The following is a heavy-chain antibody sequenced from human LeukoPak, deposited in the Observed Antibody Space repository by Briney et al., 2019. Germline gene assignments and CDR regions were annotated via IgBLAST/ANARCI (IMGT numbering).Heavy chain of an antibody. J-gene: IGHJ2*01. CDR3: ARDLGMRMRLRERYFDL. V-gene: IGHV1-3*02. CDR2: SNAGNGNT. Sequence: ASVKVSCKASGYTFTSYAMHWMRQAPGQRLEWMGWSNAGNGNTKYSQEFQGRVTITRDTSASTAYMELSSLRSEDTAVYYCARDLGMRMRLRERYFDLWGRGTLVTVSS. CDR1: GYTFTSYA. D-gene: IGHD7-27*01.